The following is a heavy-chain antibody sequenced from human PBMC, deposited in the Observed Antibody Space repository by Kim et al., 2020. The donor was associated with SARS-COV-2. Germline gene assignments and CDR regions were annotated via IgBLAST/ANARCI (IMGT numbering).Heavy chain of an antibody. CDR1: GFTFSSYA. CDR3: AKGGGCWGGDCYDYYYYGMDV. J-gene: IGHJ6*02. D-gene: IGHD2-21*02. V-gene: IGHV3-23*01. CDR2: ISGSGGST. Sequence: GGSLRLSCAASGFTFSSYAMSWVRQAPGKGLEWVSAISGSGGSTYYADSVKGRFTISRDNSKNTLYLQMNSLRAEDTAVYYCAKGGGCWGGDCYDYYYYGMDVWGQGATVTVSS.